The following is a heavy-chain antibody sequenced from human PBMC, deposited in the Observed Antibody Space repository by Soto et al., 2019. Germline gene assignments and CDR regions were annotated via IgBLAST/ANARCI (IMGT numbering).Heavy chain of an antibody. CDR1: GYTFTGYY. V-gene: IGHV1-2*02. Sequence: ASVKVSCKASGYTFTGYYMHWVRQAPGQGLEWMGWINPNSGDTKYAQKFQGRVTMTRDTSTRTAYMEVSRLTSDDTAVYYCARSLSTIGGRPDAWGQGTLVTVSS. D-gene: IGHD6-6*01. CDR3: ARSLSTIGGRPDA. CDR2: INPNSGDT. J-gene: IGHJ5*02.